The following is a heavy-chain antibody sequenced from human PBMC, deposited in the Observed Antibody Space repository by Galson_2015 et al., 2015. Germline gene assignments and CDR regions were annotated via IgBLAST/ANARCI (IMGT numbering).Heavy chain of an antibody. J-gene: IGHJ5*02. V-gene: IGHV4-34*01. D-gene: IGHD2-15*01. CDR1: GGSFSGYY. CDR3: ARGYILHRWFDP. CDR2: IDHSGST. Sequence: SETLSLTCAVYGGSFSGYYWSWIRQPPGKGLEWIGEIDHSGSTNYNPSLKSRVTISVDTSKNQFSLKLSSVTAADTAVYYCARGYILHRWFDPWGQGTLVTVSS.